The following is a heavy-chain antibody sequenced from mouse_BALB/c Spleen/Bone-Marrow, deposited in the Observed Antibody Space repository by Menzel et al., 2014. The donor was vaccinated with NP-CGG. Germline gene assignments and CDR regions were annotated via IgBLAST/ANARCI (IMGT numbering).Heavy chain of an antibody. CDR1: GFTFSSYA. D-gene: IGHD2-4*01. J-gene: IGHJ3*01. V-gene: IGHV5-6-5*01. Sequence: EVHLVESGGGLVKPGGSLKLSCAASGFTFSSYAMSWVRQNPEKRLEWAASINNGGSTYYPDSVKGRFTISRDNARNILFLQMSSLRSEDTAMYYCARERDYDWFAYWGQGTLVTVSA. CDR3: ARERDYDWFAY. CDR2: INNGGST.